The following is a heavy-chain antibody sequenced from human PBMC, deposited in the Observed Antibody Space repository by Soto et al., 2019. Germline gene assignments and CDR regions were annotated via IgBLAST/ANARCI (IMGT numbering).Heavy chain of an antibody. J-gene: IGHJ4*02. CDR1: GYTFTSYY. CDR2: ITPSGGST. V-gene: IGHV1-46*01. Sequence: QVQLVQSGAEVKKPGASVKVSCKASGYTFTSYYMHWVRQAPGQGLEWMGIITPSGGSTSYAQKCQGRATMTRDTSTSTDYMELSSLRSVETDVYYWARAGVGASDFWSGYSHDYWGQGTLVTVSS. D-gene: IGHD3-3*01. CDR3: ARAGVGASDFWSGYSHDY.